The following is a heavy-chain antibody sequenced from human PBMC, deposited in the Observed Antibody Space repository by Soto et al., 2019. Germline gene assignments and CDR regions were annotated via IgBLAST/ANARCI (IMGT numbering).Heavy chain of an antibody. V-gene: IGHV5-51*01. Sequence: GESLKISCKGSGYSFTSYWIGWVRQMPGKGLEWMGIIYPGDSDTRYSPSFQGQVTISADKSISTAYLQWSSLKASDTAMYYCARGTRPYYYYYGMDVWGQGTTVTAP. CDR3: ARGTRPYYYYYGMDV. CDR2: IYPGDSDT. J-gene: IGHJ6*02. CDR1: GYSFTSYW.